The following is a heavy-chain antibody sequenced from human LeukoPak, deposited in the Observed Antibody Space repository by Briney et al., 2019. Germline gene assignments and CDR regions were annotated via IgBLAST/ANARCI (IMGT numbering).Heavy chain of an antibody. D-gene: IGHD3-22*01. CDR3: ASRDNYYDSSGYYVY. V-gene: IGHV3-30*03. Sequence: GRSLRLSCAASGFTFSIYDMHWVRQAPGKGLEWVAVISYDGSNIYYADSVKGRFTISRDNSKNTLYLQMNSLRPEDTAVYYCASRDNYYDSSGYYVYWGRGTLVTVSS. CDR2: ISYDGSNI. J-gene: IGHJ4*02. CDR1: GFTFSIYD.